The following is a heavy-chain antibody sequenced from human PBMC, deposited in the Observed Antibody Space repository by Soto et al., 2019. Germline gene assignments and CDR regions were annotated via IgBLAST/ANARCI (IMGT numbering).Heavy chain of an antibody. CDR2: ISAYNGNT. J-gene: IGHJ6*02. Sequence: QVQLVQSGAEVKKPGASVKVSCKASGYTFTSYGISWVRQAPGQGLEWTGWISAYNGNTNYAQKLQGRVTMTTDTATSTAYMELRSVRSDDTAVDYWASFSIAAAGRCGMDVWGQGTAVTVCS. V-gene: IGHV1-18*01. D-gene: IGHD6-13*01. CDR3: ASFSIAAAGRCGMDV. CDR1: GYTFTSYG.